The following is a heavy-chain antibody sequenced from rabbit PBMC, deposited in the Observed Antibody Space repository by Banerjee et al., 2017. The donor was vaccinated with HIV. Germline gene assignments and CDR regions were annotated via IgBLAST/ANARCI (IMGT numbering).Heavy chain of an antibody. CDR2: IYTGSSGST. Sequence: QEQLVESGGGLVQPGGSLTLTCTASGFDLSSSYDMCWVRQAPGKGLEWIACIYTGSSGSTYYASWAKGRFTISKTSSTTVTLQMTSLTAADTATYFCARDLAGVIGWNFNLWGQGTLVTVS. J-gene: IGHJ4*01. D-gene: IGHD4-1*01. V-gene: IGHV1S45*01. CDR1: GFDLSSSYD. CDR3: ARDLAGVIGWNFNL.